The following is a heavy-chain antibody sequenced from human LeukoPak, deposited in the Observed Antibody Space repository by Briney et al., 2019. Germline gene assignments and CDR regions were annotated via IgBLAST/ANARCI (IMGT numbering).Heavy chain of an antibody. CDR1: GFTFSSYA. Sequence: PGRSLRLSCAASGFTFSSYAMHWVRQAPGKGLEWVAVISYDGGNKYYADSVKGRFTISRDNSKNTLYPQMNSLRSDDTAVYYCAKDYYDFWSGGYYYYYGMDVWGQGTTVTVSS. CDR3: AKDYYDFWSGGYYYYYGMDV. CDR2: ISYDGGNK. J-gene: IGHJ6*02. D-gene: IGHD3-3*01. V-gene: IGHV3-30*04.